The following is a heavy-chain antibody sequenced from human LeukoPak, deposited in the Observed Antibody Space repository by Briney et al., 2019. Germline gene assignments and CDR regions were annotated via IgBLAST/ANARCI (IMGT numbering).Heavy chain of an antibody. CDR3: AREGRTIGAFDI. CDR1: GGSFSGYY. J-gene: IGHJ3*02. D-gene: IGHD4/OR15-4a*01. V-gene: IGHV4-34*01. Sequence: SETLSLTCAVYGGSFSGYYWSWIRQPPGKGLEWIGEINHSGSTNYNPSLKSRVTISVDTSKNQFSLKLSSVTAADTAVYYCAREGRTIGAFDIWGQGTMVTVSS. CDR2: INHSGST.